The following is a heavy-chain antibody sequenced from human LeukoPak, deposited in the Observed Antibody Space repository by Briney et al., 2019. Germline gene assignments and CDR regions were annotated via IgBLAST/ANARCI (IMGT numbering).Heavy chain of an antibody. D-gene: IGHD1-7*01. CDR3: ASKGTGTDDAFDI. V-gene: IGHV1-69*05. Sequence: ASVKVSCKASGGTFSSYAISWVRQAPGQGLEWMGGIIPIFGTANYAQKFQGRVTITTDESTSTAYMELSSLRSEDTAVNYCASKGTGTDDAFDIWGQGTMVTVSS. J-gene: IGHJ3*02. CDR1: GGTFSSYA. CDR2: IIPIFGTA.